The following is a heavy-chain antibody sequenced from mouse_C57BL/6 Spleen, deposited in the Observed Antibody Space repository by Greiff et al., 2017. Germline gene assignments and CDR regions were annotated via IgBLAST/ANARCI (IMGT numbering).Heavy chain of an antibody. Sequence: DVHLVESGGGLVKPGGSLKLSCAASGFTFSDYGMHWVRQAPEKGLEWVAYISSGSSTIYYADTVKGRFTISRDNAKNTLFLQMTSLRSEDTAMYYCARPGYYGSSYAYYWGQGTTLTVSS. J-gene: IGHJ2*01. V-gene: IGHV5-17*01. CDR2: ISSGSSTI. D-gene: IGHD1-1*01. CDR1: GFTFSDYG. CDR3: ARPGYYGSSYAYY.